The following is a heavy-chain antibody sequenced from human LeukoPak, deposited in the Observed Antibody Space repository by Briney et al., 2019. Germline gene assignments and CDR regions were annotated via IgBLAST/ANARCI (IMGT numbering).Heavy chain of an antibody. V-gene: IGHV3-15*01. CDR2: IKSKTDGGTT. CDR1: GFTFSNAW. J-gene: IGHJ4*02. Sequence: GGSLRLSCAASGFTFSNAWMSWVRQAPGKGLEWVGRIKSKTDGGTTDYAAPVKGRFTISRDDSKNTLCLQMNSLKTEDTAVYYCTTEGLVATSFDYWGQGTLVTVSS. D-gene: IGHD5-12*01. CDR3: TTEGLVATSFDY.